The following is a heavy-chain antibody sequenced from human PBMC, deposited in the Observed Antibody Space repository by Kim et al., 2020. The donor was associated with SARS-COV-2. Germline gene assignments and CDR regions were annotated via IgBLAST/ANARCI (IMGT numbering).Heavy chain of an antibody. Sequence: GGSLRLSCAASGFTFSNAWMSWVRQAPGKGLEWVGRIKSKTDGGTTDYAAPVKGRFTISRDDSKNTLYLQMNSLKTEDKAVYYCTTDWSYGDYPGADAFDIWGQGTMVTVSS. V-gene: IGHV3-15*01. J-gene: IGHJ3*02. CDR2: IKSKTDGGTT. CDR1: GFTFSNAW. CDR3: TTDWSYGDYPGADAFDI. D-gene: IGHD4-17*01.